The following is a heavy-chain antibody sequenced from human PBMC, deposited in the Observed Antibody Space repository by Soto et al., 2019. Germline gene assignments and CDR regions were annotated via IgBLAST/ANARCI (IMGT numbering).Heavy chain of an antibody. CDR1: GFTVSSNY. D-gene: IGHD4-17*01. V-gene: IGHV3-66*01. J-gene: IGHJ3*02. Sequence: GGSLRLSCAASGFTVSSNYMSWVRQAPGKGLEWVSVIYSGGSTYYADSVKGRFTISRDNSKNTLYLQMNSLRAEDTAVYYCVGDYGGLEGFDIWGQGTMVTVSS. CDR3: VGDYGGLEGFDI. CDR2: IYSGGST.